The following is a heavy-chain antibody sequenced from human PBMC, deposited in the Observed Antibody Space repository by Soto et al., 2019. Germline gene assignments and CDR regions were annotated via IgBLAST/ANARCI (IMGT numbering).Heavy chain of an antibody. CDR1: GFTFSSYG. D-gene: IGHD2-8*01. V-gene: IGHV3-30*03. CDR2: ISYDGSNK. J-gene: IGHJ4*02. CDR3: ATLVAMGSPNPFFDY. Sequence: GGSLRLSCAASGFTFSSYGMHWVRQAPGKGLEWVAVISYDGSNKYYADSVKGRFTISRDNSKNTLYLQMNSLRAEDTAVYYCATLVAMGSPNPFFDYWGQGTLVTVSS.